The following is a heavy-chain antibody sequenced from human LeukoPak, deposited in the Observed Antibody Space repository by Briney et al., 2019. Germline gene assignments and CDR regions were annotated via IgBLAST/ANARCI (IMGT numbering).Heavy chain of an antibody. CDR1: GYTFSDYY. CDR2: INPNSGGT. V-gene: IGHV1-2*02. CDR3: ARGVRGADRQF. Sequence: ASVKVSCKASGYTFSDYYMHWVRQAPGQGIEWMGWINPNSGGTNYAQKFQGRVTMTRDTSISTAYMELSSLRSDDTAVYYCARGVRGADRQFCGQGTTVTVSS. J-gene: IGHJ6*02. D-gene: IGHD3-10*01.